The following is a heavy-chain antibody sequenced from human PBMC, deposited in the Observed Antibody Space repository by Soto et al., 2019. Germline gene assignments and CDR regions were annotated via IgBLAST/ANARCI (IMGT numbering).Heavy chain of an antibody. J-gene: IGHJ4*02. D-gene: IGHD2-15*01. CDR2: IIPIFGTA. CDR1: GGTFSSYA. V-gene: IGHV1-69*01. Sequence: QVQLVQSGAEVKKPGSSVKVSCKASGGTFSSYAISWVRQAPGQGLEWMGGIIPIFGTANYAQKFQGRVTITADESTSTAYMELSIMRSEDMAVYYCARADCSGGSCYSHIDYWGQGTLVTVSS. CDR3: ARADCSGGSCYSHIDY.